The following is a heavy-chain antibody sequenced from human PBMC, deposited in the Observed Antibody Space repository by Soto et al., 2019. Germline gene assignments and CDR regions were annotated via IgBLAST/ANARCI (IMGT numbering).Heavy chain of an antibody. D-gene: IGHD1-1*01. CDR3: ASVRIEATDPYGMDD. CDR1: GYTFTSYG. V-gene: IGHV1-18*01. CDR2: ISAYNGNT. Sequence: QVQLVQSGAEVKKPGASVKVSCKASGYTFTSYGISWVRQAPGQGLEWMGWISAYNGNTNYAQKLQGRVTMTTDTSTSTAYMELRSVKSEDTAVYYGASVRIEATDPYGMDDWGQGTTVTVSS. J-gene: IGHJ6*02.